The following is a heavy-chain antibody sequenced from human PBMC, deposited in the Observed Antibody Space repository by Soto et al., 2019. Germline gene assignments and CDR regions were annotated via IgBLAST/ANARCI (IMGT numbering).Heavy chain of an antibody. D-gene: IGHD2-15*01. V-gene: IGHV6-1*01. CDR2: TYYRSRWYS. J-gene: IGHJ6*02. CDR3: ARSEEDSDYYYYGLDV. Sequence: PSQTLSLTCVISGDSVSSSSVAWNWVRQSPSRGPEWSGRTYYRSRWYSDFAVSVRGRIVINADTSKNQFSLQLNSVTPEDTAVYFCARSEEDSDYYYYGLDVWGQGTTVTVSS. CDR1: GDSVSSSSVA.